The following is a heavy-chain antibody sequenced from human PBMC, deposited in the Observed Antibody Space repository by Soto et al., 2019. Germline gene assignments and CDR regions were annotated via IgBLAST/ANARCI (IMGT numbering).Heavy chain of an antibody. CDR3: ARGPTSAAAFSYYFDY. CDR1: GGSISSGGYY. D-gene: IGHD2-2*01. V-gene: IGHV4-31*03. J-gene: IGHJ4*02. CDR2: IYYSGST. Sequence: PSETLSLTCTVSGGSISSGGYYWSWIRQHPGKGLEWIGYIYYSGSTYYNPSLKSRVTISVDTSKNQFSLKLSSVTAADTAVYYCARGPTSAAAFSYYFDYWGQGTLVTVSS.